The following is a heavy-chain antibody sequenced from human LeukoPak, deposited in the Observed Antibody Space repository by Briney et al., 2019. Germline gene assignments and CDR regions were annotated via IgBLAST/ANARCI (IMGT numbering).Heavy chain of an antibody. CDR3: AREGIGSSPDY. J-gene: IGHJ4*02. Sequence: SETLSLTRTVSGGSISSGGYYWSWIRQPPGKGLEWIGYIYHSGSTYYNPSLKSRVTISVDRSKNQFSLKLSSVTAADTAVYYCAREGIGSSPDYWGQGTLVTVSS. CDR2: IYHSGST. V-gene: IGHV4-30-2*01. CDR1: GGSISSGGYY. D-gene: IGHD6-13*01.